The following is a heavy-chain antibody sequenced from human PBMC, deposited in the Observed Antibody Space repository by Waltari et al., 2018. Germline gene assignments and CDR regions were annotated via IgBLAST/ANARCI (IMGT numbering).Heavy chain of an antibody. CDR1: GGSISSGSYY. CDR2: IYTSGST. D-gene: IGHD2-8*01. J-gene: IGHJ6*04. Sequence: QVQLQESGPGLVKPSQTLSLTCTVSGGSISSGSYYWSWIRQPAGKGLEWIGRIYTSGSTSYNPSLKSRVTISVDTSKNQFSLKLSSVTAADTAVYYCAREGLLPLCYLDVWGKGTTVSVSS. CDR3: AREGLLPLCYLDV. V-gene: IGHV4-61*02.